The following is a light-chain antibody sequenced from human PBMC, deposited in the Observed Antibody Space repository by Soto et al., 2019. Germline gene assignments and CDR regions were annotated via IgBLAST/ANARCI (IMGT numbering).Light chain of an antibody. Sequence: EIVMTQSPATLSVSPGERATLSCRASQSVSSSYLAWYQQKPGQAPRLLIYGASSRATGIPDRFSGSGSGTDFTLTISSLDPEDSAVYYCQQRSNRPLTFGQGTRLEIK. CDR1: QSVSSSY. J-gene: IGKJ5*01. V-gene: IGKV3D-20*02. CDR2: GAS. CDR3: QQRSNRPLT.